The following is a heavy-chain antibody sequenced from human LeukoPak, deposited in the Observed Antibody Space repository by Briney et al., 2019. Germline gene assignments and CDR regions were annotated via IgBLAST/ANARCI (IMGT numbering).Heavy chain of an antibody. CDR2: IYHSGST. CDR3: ARERFNYDLLHYFDY. Sequence: PSETLSLTCAVYGGSFSGYYWSWIRQPPGKGLEWIGSIYHSGSTYYNPSLKSRVTISVDTSKNQFSLKLSSVTAADTAVYYCARERFNYDLLHYFDYWGQGTLVTVSS. D-gene: IGHD3-16*01. CDR1: GGSFSGYY. V-gene: IGHV4-34*01. J-gene: IGHJ4*02.